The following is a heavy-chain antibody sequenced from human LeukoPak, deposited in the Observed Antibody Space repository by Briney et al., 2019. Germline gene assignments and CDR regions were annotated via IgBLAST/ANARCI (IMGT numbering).Heavy chain of an antibody. CDR2: IYSGGST. CDR1: GFTVSSNY. V-gene: IGHV3-66*02. Sequence: GGSLRLSRAASGFTVSSNYMSWVRQAPGKGLEWVSVIYSGGSTYCADSVKGRFTISRDNSKNTLYLQMNSLRAEDTAVYYCARDVRTGYYYYMDVWGKGTTVTVSS. D-gene: IGHD1-1*01. CDR3: ARDVRTGYYYYMDV. J-gene: IGHJ6*03.